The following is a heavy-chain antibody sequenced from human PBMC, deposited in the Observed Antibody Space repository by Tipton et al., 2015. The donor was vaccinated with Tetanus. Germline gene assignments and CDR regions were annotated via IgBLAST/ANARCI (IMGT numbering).Heavy chain of an antibody. CDR2: IYSGGRT. CDR3: VSGSALDY. Sequence: GSLRLSCAASGFTVSSNYMSWVRQAPGKGLEWVSIIYSGGRTYYADSVKGRFTISRDNAKNSLFLEMNSLRADDTAVYYCVSGSALDYWGQGTLITVSS. V-gene: IGHV3-53*01. CDR1: GFTVSSNY. J-gene: IGHJ4*02. D-gene: IGHD6-25*01.